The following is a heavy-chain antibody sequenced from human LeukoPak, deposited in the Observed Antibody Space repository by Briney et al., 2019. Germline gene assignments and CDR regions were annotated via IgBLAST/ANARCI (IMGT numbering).Heavy chain of an antibody. CDR3: ARLSTMIVAY. CDR2: IYYSGST. J-gene: IGHJ4*02. V-gene: IGHV4-39*01. Sequence: PSETLSLTCTVSGGSISSSSYYWGWIRQPPGEGLEWIGSIYYSGSTYYNPSLKSRVTISVDTSKNQFSLKLSSVTAADTAVYYCARLSTMIVAYWGQGTLVTVSS. D-gene: IGHD3-22*01. CDR1: GGSISSSSYY.